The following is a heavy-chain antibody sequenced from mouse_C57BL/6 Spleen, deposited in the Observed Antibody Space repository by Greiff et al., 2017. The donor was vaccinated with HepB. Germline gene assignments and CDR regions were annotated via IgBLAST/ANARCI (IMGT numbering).Heavy chain of an antibody. CDR3: ARRGITTVVARAMDY. CDR1: GYAFSSYW. J-gene: IGHJ4*01. Sequence: VQLQQSGAELVKPGASVKISCKASGYAFSSYWMNWVKQRPGKGLEWIGQIYPGDGDTNYNGKFKGKATLTADKSSSTAYMQLSSLTSEDSAVYFCARRGITTVVARAMDYWGQGTSVTVSS. D-gene: IGHD1-1*01. CDR2: IYPGDGDT. V-gene: IGHV1-80*01.